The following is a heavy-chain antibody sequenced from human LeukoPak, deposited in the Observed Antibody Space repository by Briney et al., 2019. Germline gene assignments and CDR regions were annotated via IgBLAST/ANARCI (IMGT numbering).Heavy chain of an antibody. J-gene: IGHJ4*02. CDR3: ASSQYNGNYPWPFDY. Sequence: GGSLRLSCAVSGFTFSSYSMHWVRQAPGKGLEWVAVLSYDGSNKFYADSVKGRFTISRDNSKNTLYLQMNSLRAEDTAVYYCASSQYNGNYPWPFDYWGQGTLVTVSS. D-gene: IGHD1-26*01. V-gene: IGHV3-30-3*01. CDR1: GFTFSSYS. CDR2: LSYDGSNK.